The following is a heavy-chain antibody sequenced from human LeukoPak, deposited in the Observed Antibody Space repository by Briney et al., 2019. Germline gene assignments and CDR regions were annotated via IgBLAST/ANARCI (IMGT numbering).Heavy chain of an antibody. Sequence: ASVKVSCKASGYTFTSYGISWVRQAPGQGLGWMGIINPSGGSTSYAQKFQGRVTMTRDTSTSTVYMELSSLRSEDTAVYYCARDPPNYYDILTGHYDGGDYWGQGTLVTVSS. CDR3: ARDPPNYYDILTGHYDGGDY. V-gene: IGHV1-46*01. D-gene: IGHD3-9*01. CDR1: GYTFTSYG. J-gene: IGHJ4*02. CDR2: INPSGGST.